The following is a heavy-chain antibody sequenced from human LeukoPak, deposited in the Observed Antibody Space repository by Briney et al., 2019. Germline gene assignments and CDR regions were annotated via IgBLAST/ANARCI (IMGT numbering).Heavy chain of an antibody. D-gene: IGHD3-10*01. CDR3: ARGWKGLLWFGELLGEGYMDV. Sequence: PSETLSLTCTVSGGSISSYYWSWIRQPAGKGLEWIGRIYTSGSTNYNPSLKSRVTMSVDTSKNQFSLKLSSVTAADTAVYYCARGWKGLLWFGELLGEGYMDVWGKGTTVTISS. CDR1: GGSISSYY. V-gene: IGHV4-4*07. J-gene: IGHJ6*03. CDR2: IYTSGST.